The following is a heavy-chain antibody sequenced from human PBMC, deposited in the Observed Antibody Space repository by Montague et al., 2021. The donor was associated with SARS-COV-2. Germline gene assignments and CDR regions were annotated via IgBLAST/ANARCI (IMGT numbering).Heavy chain of an antibody. Sequence: SLRLSCAASGFTFSGYEMNWVRQAPGKGLEWVSYISSSGSNIYYADSVKGRFTISRDNAKNSLYLQMNSLRAEDTAVYYCARDKARITIFGVSRGYMDVWGKGTTVTVSS. CDR1: GFTFSGYE. D-gene: IGHD3-3*01. V-gene: IGHV3-48*03. J-gene: IGHJ6*03. CDR2: ISSSGSNI. CDR3: ARDKARITIFGVSRGYMDV.